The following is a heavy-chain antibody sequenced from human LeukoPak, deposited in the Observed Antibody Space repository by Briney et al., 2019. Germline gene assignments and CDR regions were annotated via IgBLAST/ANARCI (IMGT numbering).Heavy chain of an antibody. CDR2: SNHSGST. V-gene: IGHV4-34*01. Sequence: SETLSLNCAVYGGSFSGYSWTWIRQPPGKGLEWIGESNHSGSTNYNPSLKSRVTISVDTSKNQFSLKLTSVTAADTAVYYCARVRLPPYYYYYYMDVWGKGTTVTVSS. CDR1: GGSFSGYS. CDR3: ARVRLPPYYYYYYMDV. D-gene: IGHD5-18*01. J-gene: IGHJ6*03.